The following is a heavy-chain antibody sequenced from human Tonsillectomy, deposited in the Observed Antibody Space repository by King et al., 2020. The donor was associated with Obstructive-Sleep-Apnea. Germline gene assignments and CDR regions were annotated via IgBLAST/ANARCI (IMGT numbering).Heavy chain of an antibody. Sequence: QLQESGPGLVKPSETLSLTCTVSGGSISSSGYYWDWIRQPPGKGLEWIGNIYYSGSTYYNPSLKSRVTISVDTSKNQLSLKLSSVTAADTAVYYCARDLRGSYYGMDVWGQGTTVTVSS. CDR2: IYYSGST. V-gene: IGHV4-39*07. J-gene: IGHJ6*02. CDR3: ARDLRGSYYGMDV. D-gene: IGHD3-10*01. CDR1: GGSISSSGYY.